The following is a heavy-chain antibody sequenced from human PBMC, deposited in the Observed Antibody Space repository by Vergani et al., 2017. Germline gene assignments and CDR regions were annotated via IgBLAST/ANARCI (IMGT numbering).Heavy chain of an antibody. D-gene: IGHD3-3*01. J-gene: IGHJ3*02. CDR3: AREANLRFLEWLLSDAFDI. CDR1: GFTFGTYS. CDR2: ISSSISYI. Sequence: EVQLVESGGGLVKPGGSLRLSCAASGFTFGTYSMNWVRQAPGKGLEWVSSISSSISYIYYADSVKGRFTISRDNAKNSLYLQMNSLRAEDTAVYYCAREANLRFLEWLLSDAFDIWGQGTMVTVSS. V-gene: IGHV3-21*01.